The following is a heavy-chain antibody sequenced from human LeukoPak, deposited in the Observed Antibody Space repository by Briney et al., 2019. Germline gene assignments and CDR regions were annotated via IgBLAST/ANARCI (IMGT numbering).Heavy chain of an antibody. D-gene: IGHD2-2*01. CDR3: VRDEFQLPKAHWFDP. V-gene: IGHV3-7*01. CDR1: GFNFSSYG. J-gene: IGHJ5*02. CDR2: IKQDGSEK. Sequence: PGGSLRLSCAAAGFNFSSYGMSWVRQAPGKGPEWVANIKQDGSEKYYVDSVKGRLTISRDNANNSLYLQMNSLRDEDAAVYYCVRDEFQLPKAHWFDPWGQGTLVTVSS.